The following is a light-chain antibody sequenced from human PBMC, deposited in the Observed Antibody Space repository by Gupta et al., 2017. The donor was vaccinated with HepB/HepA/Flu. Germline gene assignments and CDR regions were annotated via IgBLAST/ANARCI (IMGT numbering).Light chain of an antibody. CDR1: QSISSY. CDR2: DAS. CDR3: QQRSNWPLT. J-gene: IGKJ4*01. Sequence: TQSPATLSLSPGERPTLSCRASQSISSYLAWYQQKPGQAPRLLIYDASNRATGIPARFSGSGSGTDFTLTISSLEPEDFAIYYCQQRSNWPLTFGGGTRVDIK. V-gene: IGKV3-11*01.